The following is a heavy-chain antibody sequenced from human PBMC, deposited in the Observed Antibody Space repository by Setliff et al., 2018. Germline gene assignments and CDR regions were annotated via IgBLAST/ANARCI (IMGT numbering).Heavy chain of an antibody. V-gene: IGHV1-18*01. J-gene: IGHJ6*03. D-gene: IGHD1-26*01. Sequence: ASVKVSCKASGYTFTSYGISWARQAPGQGLEWMGWISAYNGNTNYAQKLQGRVTMTTDTSTSTAYMELRSLRSGDTAVYYCARLPLPAAWELLDIRYYYYYMDVWGKGTTVTVSS. CDR3: ARLPLPAAWELLDIRYYYYYMDV. CDR1: GYTFTSYG. CDR2: ISAYNGNT.